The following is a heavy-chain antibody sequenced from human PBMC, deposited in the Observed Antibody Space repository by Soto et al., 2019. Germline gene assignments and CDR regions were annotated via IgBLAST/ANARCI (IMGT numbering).Heavy chain of an antibody. V-gene: IGHV1-2*04. CDR2: INPNSGGT. CDR1: GYTFTGYY. Sequence: ASVKVSCKASGYTFTGYYMHWVRQAPGQGLEWMGWINPNSGGTNYAQKFQGWVTMTRDTSISTAYMELSRLRSDDTAVYYCATRSLSTIYYGMDVWGQGTTVTVSS. CDR3: ATRSLSTIYYGMDV. J-gene: IGHJ6*02. D-gene: IGHD1-26*01.